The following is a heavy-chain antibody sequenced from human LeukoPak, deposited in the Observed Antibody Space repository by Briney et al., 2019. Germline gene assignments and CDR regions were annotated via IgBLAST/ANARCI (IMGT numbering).Heavy chain of an antibody. V-gene: IGHV4-61*08. Sequence: SQTLSLTCTVSGGSISSGGYYWSWIRQPPGKGLEWIGYIYYSGSTNYNPSLKSRVTISVDTSRNQFSLKLNSVTTADTAVYYCARGDLSGWYSFFDSWGQGTLVSVSS. D-gene: IGHD6-19*01. CDR3: ARGDLSGWYSFFDS. CDR2: IYYSGST. CDR1: GGSISSGGYY. J-gene: IGHJ4*02.